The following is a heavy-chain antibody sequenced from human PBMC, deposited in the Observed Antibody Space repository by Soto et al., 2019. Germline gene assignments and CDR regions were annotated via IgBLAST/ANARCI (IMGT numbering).Heavy chain of an antibody. V-gene: IGHV3-7*01. CDR3: ARVNGDIVVVPAAVHAFDI. Sequence: GESLKISCEASVFTFSSYWMTWVRQAPGKGLEWVANIKQDGSEKYYVDSVKGRFTISRDNAKNSLSLQMNNLRAEDTAVYYCARVNGDIVVVPAAVHAFDIWGQGTMVTVSS. CDR2: IKQDGSEK. CDR1: VFTFSSYW. D-gene: IGHD2-2*01. J-gene: IGHJ3*02.